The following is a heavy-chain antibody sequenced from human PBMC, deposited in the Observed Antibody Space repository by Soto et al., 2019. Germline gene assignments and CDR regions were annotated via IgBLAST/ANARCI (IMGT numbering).Heavy chain of an antibody. CDR1: GGSISSGGYS. V-gene: IGHV4-61*08. Sequence: SETLSLTCAVSGGSISSGGYSCNWIRQPPGKGLEWIGYIYYSGSTNYNPSLKSRVTISVDTSKNQFSLKLSSVTAADTAVYYCARVLEVTPLAYYFDYWGQGTLVTSPQ. J-gene: IGHJ4*02. CDR3: ARVLEVTPLAYYFDY. D-gene: IGHD4-4*01. CDR2: IYYSGST.